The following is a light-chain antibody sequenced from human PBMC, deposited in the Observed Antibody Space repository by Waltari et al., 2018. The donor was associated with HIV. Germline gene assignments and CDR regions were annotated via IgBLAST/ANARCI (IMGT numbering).Light chain of an antibody. CDR3: QQCATSPWT. Sequence: MVLTQSPGTLSLSPGDRAILSCRASQRVSANVLAWYQQRPGQAPRLLVYGASRRATSTPARFSCGGSGTDFTLTINRLQPEDFAVYYCQQCATSPWTFGQGTTV. CDR1: QRVSANV. V-gene: IGKV3-20*01. J-gene: IGKJ1*01. CDR2: GAS.